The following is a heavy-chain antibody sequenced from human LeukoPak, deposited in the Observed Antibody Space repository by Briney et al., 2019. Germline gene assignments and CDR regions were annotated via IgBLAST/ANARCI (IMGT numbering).Heavy chain of an antibody. CDR3: AQQVVGTSNSFDV. D-gene: IGHD6-13*01. V-gene: IGHV4-59*01. CDR2: MSYSGRT. CDR1: VASINAYY. J-gene: IGHJ3*01. Sequence: SETLSLICSVSVASINAYYWTWIRQSPEKGLEWIASMSYSGRTDSNPSLKSRVSMSVGPSKSQFSLRLTSVTAADTAIYYCAQQVVGTSNSFDVWGQGTFVAVSS.